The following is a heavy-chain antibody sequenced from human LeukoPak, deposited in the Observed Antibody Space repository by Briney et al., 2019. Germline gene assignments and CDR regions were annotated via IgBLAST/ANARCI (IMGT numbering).Heavy chain of an antibody. J-gene: IGHJ3*01. V-gene: IGHV3-53*01. CDR3: ARTPTDCGGDCYNVFNL. Sequence: QPGGSLRLSCAASGFTVSSNYVSWVRQAPGKGLEWVSIIYSGGSICYADSVKGRLTISRDNSKNTLYLQMNSLRAEDTALYYCARTPTDCGGDCYNVFNLWGQGTMVTVSS. CDR1: GFTVSSNY. D-gene: IGHD2-21*02. CDR2: IYSGGSI.